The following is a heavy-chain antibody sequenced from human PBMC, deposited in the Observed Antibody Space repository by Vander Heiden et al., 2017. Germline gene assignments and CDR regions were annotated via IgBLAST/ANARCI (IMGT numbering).Heavy chain of an antibody. V-gene: IGHV5-51*01. Sequence: EVQLVQSGAEVKKPGESLKISCKGSGYSFTSYWIGWVRQMPGKGLEWMGIIYPGDSDTRYSPSFQGQVTISADKSISTAYLQWSSLKASDTAMYYCARRAYYDSSGYYPVDYWGQGTLVTVSS. J-gene: IGHJ4*02. CDR1: GYSFTSYW. CDR3: ARRAYYDSSGYYPVDY. D-gene: IGHD3-22*01. CDR2: IYPGDSDT.